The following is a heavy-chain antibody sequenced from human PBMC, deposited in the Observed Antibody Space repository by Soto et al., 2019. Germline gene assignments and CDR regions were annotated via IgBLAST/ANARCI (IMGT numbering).Heavy chain of an antibody. V-gene: IGHV3-23*01. CDR2: ISGSGGST. CDR1: GFTFSSYA. J-gene: IGHJ5*02. CDR3: AKGSFTIFGVVIISSWFDP. Sequence: GGSLRLSCAASGFTFSSYAMSWVRQAPGKGLEWVSAISGSGGSTYYADSVKGRFTISRDNSKNTLYLQMNSLRAEDTAVYYCAKGSFTIFGVVIISSWFDPWGQGTLVTVSS. D-gene: IGHD3-3*01.